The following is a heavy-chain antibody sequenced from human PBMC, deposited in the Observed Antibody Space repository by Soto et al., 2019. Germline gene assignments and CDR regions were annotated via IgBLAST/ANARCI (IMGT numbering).Heavy chain of an antibody. J-gene: IGHJ4*02. Sequence: QVQLVESGGGVVQPGRSLRLSCAASGFTFSSYGMHWVRQAPGKGLEWVAVISYDGSNKYYADSVKGRFTISRDNSKNTRYLQMNSLRAEDTAVYYCAKEPIKYSGSYFDYWGQGTLVTVSS. CDR2: ISYDGSNK. V-gene: IGHV3-30*18. CDR1: GFTFSSYG. D-gene: IGHD1-26*01. CDR3: AKEPIKYSGSYFDY.